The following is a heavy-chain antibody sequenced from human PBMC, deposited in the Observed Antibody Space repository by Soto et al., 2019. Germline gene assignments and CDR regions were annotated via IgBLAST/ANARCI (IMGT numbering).Heavy chain of an antibody. V-gene: IGHV3-30-3*01. J-gene: IGHJ6*02. CDR3: ARSEYSSPGGEYYYYYGMDV. D-gene: IGHD6-6*01. CDR1: GFTFSSYA. CDR2: ISYDGSNK. Sequence: LRLSCAASGFTFSSYAMHWVRQAPGKGLEWVAVISYDGSNKYYADSVKGRFTISRDNSKNTLYLQMNSLRAEDTAVYYCARSEYSSPGGEYYYYYGMDVWGQGTTVTVSS.